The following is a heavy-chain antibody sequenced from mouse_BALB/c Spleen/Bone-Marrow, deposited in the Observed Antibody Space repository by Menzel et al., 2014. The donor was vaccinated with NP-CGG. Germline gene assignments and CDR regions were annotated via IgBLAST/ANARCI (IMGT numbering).Heavy chain of an antibody. CDR2: ISPSTGYS. D-gene: IGHD2-1*01. CDR1: GYSFTNYW. J-gene: IGHJ3*01. V-gene: IGHV1-7*01. Sequence: VQLGESGAELAKPGASVKMSCKASGYSFTNYWMHWVKQRPGQGLEWIGYISPSTGYSEYNQKFKDKATLTADKSSNIAYMQLSSLTSEDSAVYYCARYGNYPLFAYWGQGTLVTVSA. CDR3: ARYGNYPLFAY.